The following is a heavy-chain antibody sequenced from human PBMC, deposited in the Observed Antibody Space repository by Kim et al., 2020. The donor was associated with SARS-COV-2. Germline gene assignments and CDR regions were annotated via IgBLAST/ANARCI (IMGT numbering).Heavy chain of an antibody. V-gene: IGHV3-23*03. CDR3: AKFPIVVVPAAQDPSS. CDR1: GFTFSSYA. CDR2: IYSGGSST. D-gene: IGHD2-2*01. Sequence: GGSLRLSCAASGFTFSSYAMSWVRQAPGKGLEWVSVIYSGGSSTYYADSVKGRFTISRDNSKNTLYLQMNSLRAEDTAVYYCAKFPIVVVPAAQDPSSWGQGTLVTVSS. J-gene: IGHJ4*02.